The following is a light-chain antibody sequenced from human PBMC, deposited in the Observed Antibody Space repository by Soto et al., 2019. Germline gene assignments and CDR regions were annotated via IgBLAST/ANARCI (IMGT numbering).Light chain of an antibody. CDR3: QQYYSTPFT. CDR1: QSVLYSSNNKNY. Sequence: DIVMTQSPDSLAVSLGERATINSKSSQSVLYSSNNKNYLAWYQQKPGQPPKLLIYWASTRESGVPDRFSGSGSGTDFTLTISSLQAADVAVYYCQQYYSTPFTFGPGTKVDIK. V-gene: IGKV4-1*01. CDR2: WAS. J-gene: IGKJ3*01.